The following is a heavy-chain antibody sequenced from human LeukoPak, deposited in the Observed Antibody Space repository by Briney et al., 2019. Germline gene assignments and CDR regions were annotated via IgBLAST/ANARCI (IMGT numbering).Heavy chain of an antibody. V-gene: IGHV4-34*01. D-gene: IGHD2-2*01. CDR3: ALPAPHYYYGMDV. J-gene: IGHJ6*02. CDR1: GGSFSGYY. Sequence: SETLSLTCAVYGGSFSGYYWSWIRQPPGKALEWIGEINHSGSTNYNPSLKSRVTISVDASKNQFSLKLSSVTAADTAVYYCALPAPHYYYGMDVWGQGTTVTVSS. CDR2: INHSGST.